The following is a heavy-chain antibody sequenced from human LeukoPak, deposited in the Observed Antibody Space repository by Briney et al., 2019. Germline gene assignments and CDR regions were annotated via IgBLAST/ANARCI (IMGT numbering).Heavy chain of an antibody. Sequence: ASVKVSCKVSGYALSESSIHWVRQTPGEGFEWMGGFDPEYVETTYAQKFRGRVTMTEDTSTDTAYMELINLRSDDTAVYYCVSDRSDGGYAESNGYPTFDHWGRGTLVTVSS. D-gene: IGHD5-24*01. CDR3: VSDRSDGGYAESNGYPTFDH. CDR1: GYALSESS. J-gene: IGHJ2*01. CDR2: FDPEYVET. V-gene: IGHV1-24*01.